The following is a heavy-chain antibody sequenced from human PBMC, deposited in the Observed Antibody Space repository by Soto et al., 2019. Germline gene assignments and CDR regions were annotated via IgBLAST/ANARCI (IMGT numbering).Heavy chain of an antibody. CDR1: GFTFNRNA. CDR3: AKNRDYDYDAFDV. J-gene: IGHJ3*01. CDR2: ITGNSAFT. Sequence: GGSLRLSCAGSGFTFNRNARSWVRQAPGKGLEWVSGITGNSAFTYYADSVKGRFIISRDNSKNTLYLQINTLRVEDTAVYYCAKNRDYDYDAFDVWGQGTVVTVSS. V-gene: IGHV3-23*01. D-gene: IGHD3-16*01.